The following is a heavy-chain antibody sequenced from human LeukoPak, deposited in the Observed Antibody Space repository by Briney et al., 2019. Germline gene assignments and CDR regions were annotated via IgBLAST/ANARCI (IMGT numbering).Heavy chain of an antibody. CDR3: AREYCSSTSCDAFDI. D-gene: IGHD2-2*01. V-gene: IGHV1-46*01. J-gene: IGHJ3*02. Sequence: GASVKVSCKASGYSFASYYMHWVRQAPGQGLEWMGIINPSGGSTSYAQNFQGRVTITRDTSTSTIYMELSSLRFEDTAVYYCAREYCSSTSCDAFDIWGQGTMVTVSS. CDR1: GYSFASYY. CDR2: INPSGGST.